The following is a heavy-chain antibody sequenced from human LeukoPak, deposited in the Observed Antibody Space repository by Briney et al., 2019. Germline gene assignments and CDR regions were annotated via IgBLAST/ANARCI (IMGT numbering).Heavy chain of an antibody. CDR1: GGSMSSTSYY. V-gene: IGHV4-39*07. Sequence: SETLSLTCTVSGGSMSSTSYYWGWIRQPPGKGLEWIGTIYYSGTTYYNPSLKSRVTISVDTSKNQFSLKLSSVTAADTAVYYCAREEANYYYYYMDVWGQGTMVTVSS. CDR3: AREEANYYYYYMDV. J-gene: IGHJ6*03. CDR2: IYYSGTT.